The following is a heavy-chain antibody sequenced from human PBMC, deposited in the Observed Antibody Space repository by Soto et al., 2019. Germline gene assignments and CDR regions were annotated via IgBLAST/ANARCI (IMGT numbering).Heavy chain of an antibody. Sequence: EVQLVESGGGLVQPGGSLRLSCAASGFTFSNYWMDWVRQAPGKGLVWVSRIKRDGSSISYADSVKGRVTISRDNAKNTLCLQMDSLRAADTAVYFCARDGGRGGDLEYWGQGTLVPVSS. CDR2: IKRDGSSI. V-gene: IGHV3-74*01. CDR3: ARDGGRGGDLEY. CDR1: GFTFSNYW. D-gene: IGHD2-21*02. J-gene: IGHJ4*02.